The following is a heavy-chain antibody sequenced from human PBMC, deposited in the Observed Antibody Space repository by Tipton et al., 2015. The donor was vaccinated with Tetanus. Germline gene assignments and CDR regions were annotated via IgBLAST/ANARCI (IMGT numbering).Heavy chain of an antibody. CDR2: ISPFNENV. J-gene: IGHJ5*02. V-gene: IGHV1-18*01. CDR3: ARGRGLGPHEYFEH. Sequence: QMQLVQSGAEVKKPGASVKVSCKASGYTFTHYGVNWVRQAPGQGLEWMGWISPFNENVNYAEKFRGRLTMTTDRSTGTVSMDLRSLKSGDTAIYYCARGRGLGPHEYFEHWGQGTLVTVSS. D-gene: IGHD3/OR15-3a*01. CDR1: GYTFTHYG.